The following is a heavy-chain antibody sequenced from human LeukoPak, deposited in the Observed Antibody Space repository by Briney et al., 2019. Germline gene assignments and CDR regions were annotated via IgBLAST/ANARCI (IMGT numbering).Heavy chain of an antibody. CDR3: AGSSSWY. J-gene: IGHJ4*02. D-gene: IGHD6-13*01. CDR2: ISYDGSNK. Sequence: GRSLRLSCAASGFTFSSYAMHWVRQAPGKGLEWVAVISYDGSNKYYADCVKGRFTISRDNSKNTLYLQMNSLRAEDTAVYYCAGSSSWYWGQGTLVTVSS. CDR1: GFTFSSYA. V-gene: IGHV3-30-3*01.